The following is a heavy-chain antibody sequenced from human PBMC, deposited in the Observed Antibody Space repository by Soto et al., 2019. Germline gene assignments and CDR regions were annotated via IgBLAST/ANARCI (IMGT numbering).Heavy chain of an antibody. CDR3: ARDKPNYDSSGILDY. CDR1: GFTFSSYG. V-gene: IGHV3-33*01. D-gene: IGHD3-22*01. Sequence: QVQLVESGGGVVQPGRSLRLSCAASGFTFSSYGMHWVRQAPGKGLEWVAVIWYDGSNKYYADSVKGRFTISRDNSKNTLYLQMNSLRAEDTAVYYCARDKPNYDSSGILDYWGQGTLVTVSS. CDR2: IWYDGSNK. J-gene: IGHJ4*02.